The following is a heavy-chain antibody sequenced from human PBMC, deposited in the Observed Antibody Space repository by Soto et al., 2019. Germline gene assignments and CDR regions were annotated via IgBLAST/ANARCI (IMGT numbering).Heavy chain of an antibody. CDR3: AHETWFGDTFVY. D-gene: IGHD3-10*01. V-gene: IGHV2-5*02. Sequence: QITLKESGPTLVQPTQTLTLTCTFSGFSLSTGGVGVGWLRQPPGKALEWLALIYWDDDKRYSPSLKIRLTITNDTSKNQVVLTLTNMDPVDTATYCCAHETWFGDTFVYWGEGTVVAVSS. J-gene: IGHJ4*02. CDR1: GFSLSTGGVG. CDR2: IYWDDDK.